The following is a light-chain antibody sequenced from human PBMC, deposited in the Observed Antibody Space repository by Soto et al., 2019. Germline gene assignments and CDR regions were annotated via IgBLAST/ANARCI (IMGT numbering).Light chain of an antibody. CDR1: QSINSY. CDR2: AAS. J-gene: IGKJ4*01. V-gene: IGKV1-39*01. CDR3: QQSYSAPLA. Sequence: DIQMTQSPSSLSASVGERVTITCRASQSINSYLNWYQQKPGKAPNLLIYAASSLQSAVPSRFSGSGSGTDFTLTINSLQPEDFATYYCQQSYSAPLAFGGGTRVEIK.